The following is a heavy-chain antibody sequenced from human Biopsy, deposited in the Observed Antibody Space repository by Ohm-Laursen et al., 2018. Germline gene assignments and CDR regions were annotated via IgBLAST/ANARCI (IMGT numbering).Heavy chain of an antibody. Sequence: SETLSLTCTVSGDSISTSTTYYWAWLRQPPGKGLEWIGSIYNSETTFYNPSLKSRVAISVDTSTNQFSLKVSSVTAADTALYYCARHPTGFWFDPWGHRTLVTVSS. CDR1: GDSISTSTTYY. CDR2: IYNSETT. J-gene: IGHJ5*02. V-gene: IGHV4-39*01. CDR3: ARHPTGFWFDP.